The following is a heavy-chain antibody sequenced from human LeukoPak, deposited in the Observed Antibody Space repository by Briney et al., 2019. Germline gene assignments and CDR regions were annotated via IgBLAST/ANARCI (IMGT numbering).Heavy chain of an antibody. CDR3: ARSGYCSGGSCYSFDY. J-gene: IGHJ4*02. D-gene: IGHD2-15*01. V-gene: IGHV4-38-2*02. CDR2: INHSGST. CDR1: GYSISSGYY. Sequence: SETLSLTCTVSGYSISSGYYWSWIRQPPGKGLEWIGEINHSGSTNYNPSLKSRVTISVDTSKNQFSLKLSSVTAADTAVYYCARSGYCSGGSCYSFDYWGQGTLVTVSS.